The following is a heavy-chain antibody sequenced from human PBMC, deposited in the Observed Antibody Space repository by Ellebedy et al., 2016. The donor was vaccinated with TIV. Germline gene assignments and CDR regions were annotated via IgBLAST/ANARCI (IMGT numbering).Heavy chain of an antibody. V-gene: IGHV3-53*01. J-gene: IGHJ4*02. CDR3: ASRPSQGY. CDR2: IYSGGNT. Sequence: GESLKISCAASGFTVSNNYMSWVRPAPGKGLEWVSVIYSGGNTFYAESVKGRFTISRDSSQNTLYLQMDSLRAEDTAVYYCASRPSQGYWGQGTLVTVSS. CDR1: GFTVSNNY.